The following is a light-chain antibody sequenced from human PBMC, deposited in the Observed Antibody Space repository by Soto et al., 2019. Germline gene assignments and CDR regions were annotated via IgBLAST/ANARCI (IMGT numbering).Light chain of an antibody. CDR3: SSYTSSSTLEVV. CDR1: SSDVGGYNY. V-gene: IGLV2-14*01. J-gene: IGLJ2*01. Sequence: QSALTQPASVSGSPGQSITISCTGTSSDVGGYNYVSWYQQHPGKAPKLMIYDVSNRPSGVSNRFSGSKSGNTASLTISGLQAEDEDDDYCSSYTSSSTLEVVFGGGTKLTVL. CDR2: DVS.